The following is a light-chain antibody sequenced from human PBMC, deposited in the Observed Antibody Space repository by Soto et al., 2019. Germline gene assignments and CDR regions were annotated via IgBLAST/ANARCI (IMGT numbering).Light chain of an antibody. V-gene: IGKV3-20*01. Sequence: EIMLTQSPGTLSLSPGERATLFCRASQSVTNNYLAWYQQKPGQAPRLLIYGASSRATGIPDRFSGSGSGTELTLTISRMEHEDFAVYYCKQYVRSPPWTFGQGTKVEIK. CDR3: KQYVRSPPWT. CDR2: GAS. J-gene: IGKJ1*01. CDR1: QSVTNNY.